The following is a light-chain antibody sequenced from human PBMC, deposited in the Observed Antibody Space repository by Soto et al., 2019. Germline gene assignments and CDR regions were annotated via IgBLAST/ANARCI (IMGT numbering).Light chain of an antibody. Sequence: EIVMTQSPATLSVSPGERATLSCRASQSVSSNLAWYQQKPGQAPRLLIYGASARATGIPARFSGSGSGTEFTLTFSSLQSEDFALYYCHQYNNWPPLTFGGGTKVEIK. CDR2: GAS. J-gene: IGKJ4*01. V-gene: IGKV3-15*01. CDR3: HQYNNWPPLT. CDR1: QSVSSN.